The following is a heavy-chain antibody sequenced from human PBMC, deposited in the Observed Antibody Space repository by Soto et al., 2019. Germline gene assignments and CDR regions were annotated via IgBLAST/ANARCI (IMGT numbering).Heavy chain of an antibody. Sequence: EVQLVQSGAEVKKPGESLKISCKGSGYSFTSYWIGWVRQMPGKGLEWMGIIYPGDSDTRYSPSFQGQVTISADKSITTAYLHWSSLKASDTAMYYCARTSAARKYYYGMDVWRQGTTVTVSS. V-gene: IGHV5-51*01. CDR1: GYSFTSYW. CDR2: IYPGDSDT. J-gene: IGHJ6*02. D-gene: IGHD6-6*01. CDR3: ARTSAARKYYYGMDV.